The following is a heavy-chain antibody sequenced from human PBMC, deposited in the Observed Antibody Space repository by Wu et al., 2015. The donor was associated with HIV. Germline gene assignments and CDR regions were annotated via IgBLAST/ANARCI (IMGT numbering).Heavy chain of an antibody. CDR3: VRDQQWPTEYYHYYGMDV. V-gene: IGHV1-8*01. D-gene: IGHD6-19*01. Sequence: QAHLVQSGAEVKKPGASVKVSCKASGYTFTNYDINWVRQATGQGLEWMGWVNPNSGNTDYAQKFKGRVTMTRATSINTAYMELRSLRSDDTAVYYCVRDQQWPTEYYHYYGMDVWGQGTTVTVSS. J-gene: IGHJ6*02. CDR2: VNPNSGNT. CDR1: GYTFTNYD.